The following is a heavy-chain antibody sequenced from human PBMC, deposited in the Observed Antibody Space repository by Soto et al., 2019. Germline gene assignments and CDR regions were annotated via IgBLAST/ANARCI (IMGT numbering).Heavy chain of an antibody. J-gene: IGHJ5*02. CDR2: LSYSGST. CDR3: ARHWAAARIWFDP. CDR1: SASISSYY. D-gene: IGHD2-15*01. V-gene: IGHV4-59*08. Sequence: QVQLQESGPGLVKPSETLSLTCTVSSASISSYYWSWIRQPPGKGLEWIGYLSYSGSTSYNPSLKSRVTMSLDTSKNQFSLKLSSVTPADTAIYYCARHWAAARIWFDPWGQGTLVTVSS.